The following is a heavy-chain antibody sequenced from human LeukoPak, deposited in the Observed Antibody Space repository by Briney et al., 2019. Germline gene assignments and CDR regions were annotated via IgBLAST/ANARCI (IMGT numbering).Heavy chain of an antibody. J-gene: IGHJ3*02. D-gene: IGHD3-22*01. CDR2: ISGSGGST. CDR1: GFTFSSYA. CDR3: AKPGYYDSSGWNDAFDI. Sequence: PGGSLRLSCAASGFTFSSYAMSWVHQAPGKGLEWVSAISGSGGSTYYADSVKGRFTISRDNSKNTLYLQMNSLRAEDTAVYYCAKPGYYDSSGWNDAFDIWGQGTMVTVSS. V-gene: IGHV3-23*01.